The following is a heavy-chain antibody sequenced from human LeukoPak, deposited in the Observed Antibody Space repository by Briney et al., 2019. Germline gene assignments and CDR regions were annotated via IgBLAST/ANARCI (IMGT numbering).Heavy chain of an antibody. D-gene: IGHD3-10*01. CDR2: IIPILGIA. J-gene: IGHJ6*02. V-gene: IGHV1-69*04. CDR1: GGTFSSYT. Sequence: SVKVSCKASGGTFSSYTISWVRQAPGQGREWMGRIIPILGIANYAQKFQGRVTITADKSTSTAYMELSSLRSEDTAVYYCARDYYGSGPKDVWGQGTTVTVSS. CDR3: ARDYYGSGPKDV.